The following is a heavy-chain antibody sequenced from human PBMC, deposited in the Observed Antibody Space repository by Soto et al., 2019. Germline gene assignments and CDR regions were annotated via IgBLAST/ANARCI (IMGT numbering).Heavy chain of an antibody. CDR2: ISSSGGTI. J-gene: IGHJ4*02. CDR3: AREASWDTPFDY. D-gene: IGHD5-18*01. V-gene: IGHV3-23*01. Sequence: GGSLRLSCAASGFTFSSYAMSWVRQAPGKGLEWVSSISSSGGTIYYADSVKGRFTISRDNAKKSLYLQMNSLRAEYTAVYYCAREASWDTPFDYWGQGTLVTVSS. CDR1: GFTFSSYA.